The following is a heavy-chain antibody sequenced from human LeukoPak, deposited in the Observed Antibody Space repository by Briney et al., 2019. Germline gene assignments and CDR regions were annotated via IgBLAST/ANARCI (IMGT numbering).Heavy chain of an antibody. Sequence: ASVKVSCKASGYTFTGYYMHWVRQAPGQGLEWMGWINPNSGGTNYAQKFQGRVTMTRDTSISTAYMELSKLRSDDTAVYYCARDMTINNWFDPWGQGTLVTVSS. J-gene: IGHJ5*02. D-gene: IGHD4/OR15-4a*01. V-gene: IGHV1-2*02. CDR3: ARDMTINNWFDP. CDR1: GYTFTGYY. CDR2: INPNSGGT.